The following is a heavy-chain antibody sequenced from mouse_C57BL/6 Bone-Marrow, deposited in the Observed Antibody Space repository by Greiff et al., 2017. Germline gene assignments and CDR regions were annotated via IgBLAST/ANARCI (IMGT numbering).Heavy chain of an antibody. V-gene: IGHV5-17*01. CDR3: ARPPITTPFRAWFAY. J-gene: IGHJ3*01. CDR2: ISSGSSTI. D-gene: IGHD1-1*01. Sequence: EVMLVASGGGLVKPGGSLKLSCAASGFTFSDYGMHWVRQAPEKGLEWVAYISSGSSTIYYADTVKGRFTISRDNAKNTLFLQLTSLRSEDTAMYYCARPPITTPFRAWFAYWGQGTLVTVSA. CDR1: GFTFSDYG.